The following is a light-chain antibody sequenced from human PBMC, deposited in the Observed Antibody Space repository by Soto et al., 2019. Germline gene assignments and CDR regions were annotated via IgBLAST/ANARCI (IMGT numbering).Light chain of an antibody. CDR1: SSNIGAVYD. Sequence: QPVLTQPPSVSGAPGQRVTISCTGSSSNIGAVYDVHWYQQLPGTAPKLLIYGNTNRPSGVPDRFSGSKSGTSASLAITGLQAEDEADYYCQSYDSSLSSWVFGGGTKLTVL. CDR2: GNT. J-gene: IGLJ3*02. CDR3: QSYDSSLSSWV. V-gene: IGLV1-40*01.